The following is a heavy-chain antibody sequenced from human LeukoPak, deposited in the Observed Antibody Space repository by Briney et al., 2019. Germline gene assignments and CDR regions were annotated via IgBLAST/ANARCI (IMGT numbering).Heavy chain of an antibody. V-gene: IGHV1-69*05. CDR2: IIPIFGTA. CDR3: AREGIAVAGTALNSAFDI. Sequence: SVKVSCKASGGTFRSYAISWVRQAPGQGLEWMGRIIPIFGTANYAQKFQGRVTITTDESTSTAYMELSSLRSEDTAVYYCAREGIAVAGTALNSAFDIWGQGTMVTVSS. J-gene: IGHJ3*02. D-gene: IGHD6-19*01. CDR1: GGTFRSYA.